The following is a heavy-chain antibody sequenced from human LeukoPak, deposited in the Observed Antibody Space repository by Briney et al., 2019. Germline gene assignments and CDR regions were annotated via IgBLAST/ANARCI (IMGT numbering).Heavy chain of an antibody. V-gene: IGHV4-59*01. J-gene: IGHJ4*02. D-gene: IGHD6-19*01. CDR3: ARDLASSGCYDY. CDR2: IYYSGST. Sequence: SETLSLTCTVSGGSISSYYWIWIRQPPGKGLEWIGYIYYSGSTNYNPSLKSRVTISVDTSKNQFSLKLSSVTAADTAVYYCARDLASSGCYDYWGQGTLVTVSS. CDR1: GGSISSYY.